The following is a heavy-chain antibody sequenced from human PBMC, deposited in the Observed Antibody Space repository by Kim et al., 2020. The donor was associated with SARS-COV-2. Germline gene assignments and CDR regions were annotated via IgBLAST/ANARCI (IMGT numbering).Heavy chain of an antibody. CDR2: YT. CDR3: ARDFGSGEGY. V-gene: IGHV3-11*06. Sequence: YTSSARSVKGRFTTSRDNAKNSLYLQMNSLRAEDTAVYYCARDFGSGEGYWGQGTLVTVSS. D-gene: IGHD6-19*01. J-gene: IGHJ4*02.